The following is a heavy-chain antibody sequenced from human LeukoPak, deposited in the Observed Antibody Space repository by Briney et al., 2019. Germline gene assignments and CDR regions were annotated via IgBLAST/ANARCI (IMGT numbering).Heavy chain of an antibody. J-gene: IGHJ6*02. D-gene: IGHD3-10*01. V-gene: IGHV1-18*01. CDR3: ARDVPYYYGSGSYFYGMDV. CDR2: ISAYNGNT. Sequence: ASVKVSCKASGYTFTSYGISWVRPAPGQGLEWMGWISAYNGNTNYAQKLQGRVTMTTDTSTSTAYMELRSLRSDDTAVYYCARDVPYYYGSGSYFYGMDVWGQGTTVTVSS. CDR1: GYTFTSYG.